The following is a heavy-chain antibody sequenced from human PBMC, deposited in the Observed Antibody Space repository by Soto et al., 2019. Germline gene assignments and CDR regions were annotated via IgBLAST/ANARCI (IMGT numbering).Heavy chain of an antibody. V-gene: IGHV3-33*01. CDR3: ARGDRDYFDY. D-gene: IGHD2-21*02. J-gene: IGHJ4*02. CDR1: GFTFSSYG. CDR2: IWYDGSNK. Sequence: QVQLVESGGGVVQPGRSLRLSCAASGFTFSSYGMHWVRQAPGKGLEWVAVIWYDGSNKYYADSVKGRFTISRDNSKNTLYLQMNSLRGEDTAVYYCARGDRDYFDYWGQGTLVTVSS.